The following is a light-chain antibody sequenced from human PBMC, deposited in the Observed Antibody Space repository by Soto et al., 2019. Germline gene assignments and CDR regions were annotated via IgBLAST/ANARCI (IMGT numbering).Light chain of an antibody. J-gene: IGLJ1*01. V-gene: IGLV2-14*03. CDR3: TSYTTSTYSLF. CDR2: DVS. CDR1: SSDVGGYKY. Sequence: QSVLTQPASVSGSPGQSIAISCTGTSSDVGGYKYVSWYQQHPGKAPKLIIYDVSIRPSGVSDRFSGSKSGNTASLTISGLLAEDEANYYCTSYTTSTYSLFFGTGTKVTVL.